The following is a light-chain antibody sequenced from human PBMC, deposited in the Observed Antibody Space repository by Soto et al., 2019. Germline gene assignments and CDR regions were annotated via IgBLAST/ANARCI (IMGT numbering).Light chain of an antibody. J-gene: IGKJ2*01. CDR3: QHYDNWPFT. V-gene: IGKV3-15*01. Sequence: EIVMTQSPATLSVSPGERATLSCRASQSISSNLAWYRHKPGQAPSLLIYETSTRATGVPARFSGSGSGTEFTLTITSLQSEDIAIYYCQHYDNWPFTFGQGTKVEI. CDR1: QSISSN. CDR2: ETS.